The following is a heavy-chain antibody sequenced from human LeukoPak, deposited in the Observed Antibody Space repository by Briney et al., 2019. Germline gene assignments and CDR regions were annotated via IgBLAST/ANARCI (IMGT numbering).Heavy chain of an antibody. Sequence: GGSLRLSCAASGFTFSSYWMSWVRQAPGKGLGWVANIKQDGSEKYYVDSVKGRFTISRDNAKNSLYLQMNSLRAEDTAVYYCARDEPLWNVWGSYRQCLDYWGQGTLVTVSS. CDR1: GFTFSSYW. J-gene: IGHJ4*02. D-gene: IGHD3-16*02. CDR2: IKQDGSEK. CDR3: ARDEPLWNVWGSYRQCLDY. V-gene: IGHV3-7*01.